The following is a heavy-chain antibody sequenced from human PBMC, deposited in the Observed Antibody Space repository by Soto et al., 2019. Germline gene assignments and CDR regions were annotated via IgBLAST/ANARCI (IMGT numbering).Heavy chain of an antibody. J-gene: IGHJ4*02. D-gene: IGHD6-13*01. CDR2: IYYSGST. Sequence: PSETLSLTCTVSGGSISSSSYYCGCIRQPPGKGLEWIGSIYYSGSTYYNPSLKSRVTISVDTSKNQFSLKLSSVTAADTAVYYCARWGSSWYLYWGQGTLVTVSS. CDR1: GGSISSSSYY. V-gene: IGHV4-39*01. CDR3: ARWGSSWYLY.